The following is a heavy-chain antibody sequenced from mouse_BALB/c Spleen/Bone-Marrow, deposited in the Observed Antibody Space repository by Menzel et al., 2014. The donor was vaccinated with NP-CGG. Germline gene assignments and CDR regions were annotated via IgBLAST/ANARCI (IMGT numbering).Heavy chain of an antibody. Sequence: EVKVVESGGGLVKPGGSLKLSCAASGFTFSTYAMSWVRQTPEKRLEWVATISRGGSYIYYPDSEKGRFTISRDNAKNTLYLQMSSLGSEDTAIYYCARRYGNYGNFDVWGAGTTVTVSS. J-gene: IGHJ1*01. CDR1: GFTFSTYA. V-gene: IGHV5-9-1*01. CDR2: ISRGGSYI. D-gene: IGHD2-1*01. CDR3: ARRYGNYGNFDV.